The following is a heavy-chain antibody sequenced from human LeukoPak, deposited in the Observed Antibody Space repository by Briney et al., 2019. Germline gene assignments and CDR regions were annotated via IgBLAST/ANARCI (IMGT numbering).Heavy chain of an antibody. Sequence: ASVKVSCKASGYTFTGYYMHWVRQAPGQELEWMGWINPNSGGTNYAQKFQGRVTMTRDTSISTAYMELSRLRSDDTAVYYCASLWFGELSYFDYWGQGTLVTVSS. V-gene: IGHV1-2*02. D-gene: IGHD3-10*01. CDR3: ASLWFGELSYFDY. CDR2: INPNSGGT. J-gene: IGHJ4*02. CDR1: GYTFTGYY.